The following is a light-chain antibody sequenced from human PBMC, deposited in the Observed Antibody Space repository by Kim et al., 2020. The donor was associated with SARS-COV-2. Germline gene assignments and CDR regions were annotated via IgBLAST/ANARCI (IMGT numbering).Light chain of an antibody. J-gene: IGKJ2*01. Sequence: GDRVTITCRASQDISNYVAWYRQKSGKAPELLIYTASTLQNVVPSRFSGSGSGTDFTLTVSSLQPEDFATYFCQHLNSYPPTFGQGTKLEI. V-gene: IGKV1-9*01. CDR2: TAS. CDR1: QDISNY. CDR3: QHLNSYPPT.